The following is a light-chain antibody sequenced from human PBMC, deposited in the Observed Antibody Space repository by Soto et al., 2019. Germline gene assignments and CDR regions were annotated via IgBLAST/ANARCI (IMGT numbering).Light chain of an antibody. V-gene: IGKV3-20*01. CDR3: EQYDGSPRT. CDR1: QSVKNSY. J-gene: IGKJ1*01. Sequence: EIVLTQSPGTLSLSPGERATLSCRASQSVKNSYLAWYQQKPGQSPRLVIYGVSNRATGIPNRFSGGGFGTDFTLTINRLEPEDFAVYYCEQYDGSPRTFGQGTKVDIK. CDR2: GVS.